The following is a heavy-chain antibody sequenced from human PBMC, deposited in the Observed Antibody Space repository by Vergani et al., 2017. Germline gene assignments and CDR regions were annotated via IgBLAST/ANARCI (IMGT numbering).Heavy chain of an antibody. CDR1: GFTFSSYG. CDR2: ISGSGGST. V-gene: IGHV3-23*01. D-gene: IGHD5-18*01. CDR3: AKGGVGYTYGXFDY. J-gene: IGHJ4*02. Sequence: EVQLLESGGGLVQPGGSLRLSCAASGFTFSSYGMRWVRQAPGKGLEWVSTISGSGGSTDYADSVKGRFTISRDNSKNTLYLQMNSLRAEDTAVYYCAKGGVGYTYGXFDYWGQGTLVTVSS.